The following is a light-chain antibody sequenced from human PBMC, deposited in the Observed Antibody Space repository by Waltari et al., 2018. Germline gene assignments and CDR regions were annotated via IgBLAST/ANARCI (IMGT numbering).Light chain of an antibody. J-gene: IGKJ4*01. Sequence: DIQMTQSPSSLSVSVGDRVTIACRASQAIRNDLGWFQQKPGKAPRRLIYVASRLQSGVPSRFSGSGSGTQFTLTISSLQPEDFATYYCLQHNTYPLTFGGGTKVEI. CDR1: QAIRND. CDR2: VAS. CDR3: LQHNTYPLT. V-gene: IGKV1-17*01.